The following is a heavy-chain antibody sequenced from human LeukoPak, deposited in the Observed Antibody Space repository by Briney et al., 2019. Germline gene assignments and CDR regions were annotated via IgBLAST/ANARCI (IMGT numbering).Heavy chain of an antibody. Sequence: GGSLRLSCAASGFTFDDYTMHWVRQAPGKGLEWVSLISWDGGSTYYADSVKGRFTISRDNSKNSLYLQMNSLRTEDTALYYCAKNLGYSSGWYGGEIDYWGQGTLVTVSS. J-gene: IGHJ4*02. CDR2: ISWDGGST. CDR1: GFTFDDYT. CDR3: AKNLGYSSGWYGGEIDY. D-gene: IGHD6-19*01. V-gene: IGHV3-43*01.